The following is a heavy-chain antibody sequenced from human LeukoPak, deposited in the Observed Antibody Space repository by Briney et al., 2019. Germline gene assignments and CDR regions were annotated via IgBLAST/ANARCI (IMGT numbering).Heavy chain of an antibody. V-gene: IGHV3-48*04. CDR2: ISSSSSTI. CDR3: ARDQARSIAAA. D-gene: IGHD6-13*01. CDR1: GFILSSYA. J-gene: IGHJ3*01. Sequence: QPGGSLRLSCAASGFILSSYAMSWVRQAPGKGLEWVSYISSSSSTIYYADSVKGRFTISRDNAKNSLYLQMNSLRAEDTAVYYCARDQARSIAAAWGQGTMVTVSS.